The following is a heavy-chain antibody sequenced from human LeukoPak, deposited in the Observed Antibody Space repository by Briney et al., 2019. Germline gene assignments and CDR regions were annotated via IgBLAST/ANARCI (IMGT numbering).Heavy chain of an antibody. Sequence: SETLSLTCTVSGGSTSSYYWSWIRQSPGKGLECTGYIHYTGSTNYNPSLKSRVTISVETSKNQFSLKLKSVTAADTAVYYCARGGYYGSGNDFRFDPWGQGTLVTVSS. CDR2: IHYTGST. CDR3: ARGGYYGSGNDFRFDP. J-gene: IGHJ5*02. CDR1: GGSTSSYY. D-gene: IGHD3-10*01. V-gene: IGHV4-59*01.